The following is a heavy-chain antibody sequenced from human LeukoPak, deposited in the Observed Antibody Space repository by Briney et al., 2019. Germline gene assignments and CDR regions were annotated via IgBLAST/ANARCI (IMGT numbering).Heavy chain of an antibody. CDR2: IRYDGSNK. CDR3: AKDSLRSRGSYLFDY. J-gene: IGHJ4*02. V-gene: IGHV3-30*02. D-gene: IGHD1-26*01. Sequence: PGGSLRLSCAASGFTFSSYGMHWVRQAPGKGLEWVAFIRYDGSNKYYADSVKGRFTISRDNSKNTLYLQMNSLRAEDTAVYYCAKDSLRSRGSYLFDYWGQGTLVTASS. CDR1: GFTFSSYG.